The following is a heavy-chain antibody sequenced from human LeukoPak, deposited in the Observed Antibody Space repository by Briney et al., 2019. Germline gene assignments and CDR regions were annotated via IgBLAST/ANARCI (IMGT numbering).Heavy chain of an antibody. CDR2: ISGSGIAT. CDR3: ARMWSYYYDSSGYKYYFDY. Sequence: GGSLRLSCAASGFTLNNYAMTWVRQAPGKGLEWVSAISGSGIATYYADSVKGRFTISRDNSRTTLYLQMIRLRAEDTAVYYCARMWSYYYDSSGYKYYFDYWGQGTLVTVSS. D-gene: IGHD3-22*01. V-gene: IGHV3-23*01. J-gene: IGHJ4*02. CDR1: GFTLNNYA.